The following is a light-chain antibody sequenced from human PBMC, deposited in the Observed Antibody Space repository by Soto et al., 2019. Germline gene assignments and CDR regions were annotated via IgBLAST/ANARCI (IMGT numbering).Light chain of an antibody. CDR2: EVN. CDR1: SSDVGGYNH. Sequence: QSVLTQPASVSGSPGQSITISCAGTSSDVGGYNHVSWYQQHPGKAPKLMIYEVNNRPSGVSNRFSGSKSGNTASLTISGLQAEDEADYYCSSYSSSNTRWVFGGGTKVTVL. CDR3: SSYSSSNTRWV. J-gene: IGLJ3*02. V-gene: IGLV2-14*01.